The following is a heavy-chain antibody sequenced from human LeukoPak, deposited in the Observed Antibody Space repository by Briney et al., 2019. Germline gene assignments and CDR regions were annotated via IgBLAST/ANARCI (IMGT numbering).Heavy chain of an antibody. V-gene: IGHV1-18*01. CDR1: GYTFTNYG. Sequence: SVKVSCKASGYTFTNYGISWVRQAPGQGLEWMGWISAYNGNTNYAQKLQGRVTMTTDTSTSTAYMELRSLRSDDTAVYYCARERGAAAPAAFDIWGQGTMVTVSS. CDR3: ARERGAAAPAAFDI. D-gene: IGHD6-13*01. J-gene: IGHJ3*02. CDR2: ISAYNGNT.